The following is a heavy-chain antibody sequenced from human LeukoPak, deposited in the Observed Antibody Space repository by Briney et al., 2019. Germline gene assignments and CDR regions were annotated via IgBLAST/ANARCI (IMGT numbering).Heavy chain of an antibody. CDR1: GFTFSSYS. CDR3: ARDPDLFTLFDYDSSFDY. Sequence: GGSLRLSCAASGFTFSSYSMSWVRQAPGKGLEWVSSISSSSSYIYYADSVKGRFTISRDNAKNSLYLQMNSLRAEDTAVYYCARDPDLFTLFDYDSSFDYWGQGTLVTVSS. J-gene: IGHJ4*02. V-gene: IGHV3-21*01. D-gene: IGHD3-22*01. CDR2: ISSSSSYI.